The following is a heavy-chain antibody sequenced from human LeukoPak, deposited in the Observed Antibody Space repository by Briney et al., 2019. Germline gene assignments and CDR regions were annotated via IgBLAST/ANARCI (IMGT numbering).Heavy chain of an antibody. CDR2: IGGSGATT. CDR3: AKIRLEESATGY. D-gene: IGHD2-15*01. CDR1: EFTLSDYT. V-gene: IGHV3-23*01. J-gene: IGHJ4*02. Sequence: GGSLRLSCAASEFTLSDYTMNWVRQAPGKGLEWVSAIGGSGATTYYADSVRGRFTISRDNSKNTMYLQMSSLRAEDTAVYYCAKIRLEESATGYWGQGTLVTVSS.